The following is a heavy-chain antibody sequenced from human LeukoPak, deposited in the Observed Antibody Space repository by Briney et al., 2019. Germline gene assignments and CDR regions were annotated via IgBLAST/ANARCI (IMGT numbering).Heavy chain of an antibody. CDR1: GFTFTSYS. CDR2: TSDRGDYT. Sequence: GGSLRLSCAASGFTFTSYSMSWVRQAPGKGLEWVSGTSDRGDYTYYADSVKGRFTISKDNSKNTLYLQMNSLRAEDTALYFCAKKAQYNGNYPLDYWGQGTLVTVSS. V-gene: IGHV3-23*01. J-gene: IGHJ4*02. D-gene: IGHD1-26*01. CDR3: AKKAQYNGNYPLDY.